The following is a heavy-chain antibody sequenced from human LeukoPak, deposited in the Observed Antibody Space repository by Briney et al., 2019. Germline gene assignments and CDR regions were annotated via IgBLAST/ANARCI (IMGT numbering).Heavy chain of an antibody. D-gene: IGHD2-21*02. Sequence: GESLKTSCKGSGFTITDHWIAWVRQMPGKGLEWVGIIHPAVSDTPYSPSFQGQVVFSVDRSISTAYLQWNSLKASETAMYYCAASPPHCGADCPFAYWGQGTLLTVSS. CDR2: IHPAVSDT. CDR1: GFTITDHW. J-gene: IGHJ4*02. CDR3: AASPPHCGADCPFAY. V-gene: IGHV5-51*01.